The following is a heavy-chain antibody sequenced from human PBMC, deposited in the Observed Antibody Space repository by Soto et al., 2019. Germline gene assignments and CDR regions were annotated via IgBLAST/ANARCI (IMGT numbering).Heavy chain of an antibody. CDR2: ISYDGSNK. CDR3: ARASGESYPGSRVFDS. V-gene: IGHV3-30-3*01. CDR1: GFPFSSCT. D-gene: IGHD3-10*01. Sequence: WGSLIISWAASGFPFSSCTRHWVRQAPGKGLEWVAVISYDGSNKYYADSVKGRFTISRDNSKNTLYLQMNSLRAEDTAVYYCARASGESYPGSRVFDSWGQGTRVTVSS. J-gene: IGHJ4*02.